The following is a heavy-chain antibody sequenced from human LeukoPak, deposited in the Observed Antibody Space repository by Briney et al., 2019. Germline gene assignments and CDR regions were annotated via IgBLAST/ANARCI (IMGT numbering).Heavy chain of an antibody. J-gene: IGHJ4*02. Sequence: WASVKVSCKVSGYTLTELSMHWVRQAPGQGPEWMGRINPNSGVANYAQKFQGRVTMTRDTSISTAYMELSILRSDDTAVYYCARDYGGNEYFDYWGQGTLVTVSS. V-gene: IGHV1-2*06. CDR3: ARDYGGNEYFDY. D-gene: IGHD4-23*01. CDR2: INPNSGVA. CDR1: GYTLTELS.